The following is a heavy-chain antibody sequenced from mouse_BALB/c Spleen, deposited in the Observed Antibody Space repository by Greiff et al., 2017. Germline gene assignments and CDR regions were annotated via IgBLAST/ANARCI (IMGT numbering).Heavy chain of an antibody. CDR3: ARNGMTPWYFDV. CDR2: IYWDDDK. Sequence: QVTLKVSGPGILQPSQTLSLTCSFSGFSLSTSGMGVSWIRQPSGKGLEWLAHIYWDDDKRYNPSLKSRLTISKDTSRNQVFLKITSVDTADTATYYCARNGMTPWYFDVWGAGTTVTVSS. V-gene: IGHV8-12*01. CDR1: GFSLSTSGMG. J-gene: IGHJ1*01.